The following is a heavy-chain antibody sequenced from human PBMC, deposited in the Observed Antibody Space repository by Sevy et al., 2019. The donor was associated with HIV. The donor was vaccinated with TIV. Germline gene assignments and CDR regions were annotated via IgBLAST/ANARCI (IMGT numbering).Heavy chain of an antibody. D-gene: IGHD2-8*02. CDR2: ISNSGNDI. V-gene: IGHV3-23*01. CDR1: GFTFSTYA. Sequence: GESLKISCAASGFTFSTYAMGWVRQAPGKGLEWVSGISNSGNDIYYAGSVEGRFTISRDNSKSTLFLEMNNLRAEDTAVYYCAKDGAPYCTGGICFPYWYFDLWGRGALVTVSS. CDR3: AKDGAPYCTGGICFPYWYFDL. J-gene: IGHJ2*01.